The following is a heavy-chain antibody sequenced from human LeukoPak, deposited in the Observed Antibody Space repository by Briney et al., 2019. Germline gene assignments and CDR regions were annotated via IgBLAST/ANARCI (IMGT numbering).Heavy chain of an antibody. CDR1: GGSISCVSYY. J-gene: IGHJ4*02. CDR3: ARISYSSCINY. Sequence: PSETLSLTCTVSGGSISCVSYYWGWIRQSPGKGLECIGSIFYNGRVFYNPSLKSRVTISVDTSKNQFSLRLNSVTAADTSVYYCARISYSSCINYWGQGTLVTVSS. CDR2: IFYNGRV. V-gene: IGHV4-39*01. D-gene: IGHD6-19*01.